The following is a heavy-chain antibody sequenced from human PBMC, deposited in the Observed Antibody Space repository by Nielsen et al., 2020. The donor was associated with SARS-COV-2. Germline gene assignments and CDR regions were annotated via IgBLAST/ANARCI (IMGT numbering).Heavy chain of an antibody. D-gene: IGHD3-9*01. V-gene: IGHV1-69*01. CDR2: IIPIFGTA. CDR3: ARGVHYDILTGYYRDYYYYGMDV. J-gene: IGHJ6*02. Sequence: WVRQAPGQGLKWMGGIIPIFGTANYAQKFQGRVTITADESTSTAYMELSSLRSEDTAVYYCARGVHYDILTGYYRDYYYYGMDVWGQGTTVTVSS.